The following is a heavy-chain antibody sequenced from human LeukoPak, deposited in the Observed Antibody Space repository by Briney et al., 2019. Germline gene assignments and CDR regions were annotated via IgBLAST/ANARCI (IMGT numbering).Heavy chain of an antibody. Sequence: SETLSLTCTVSGGSISSYYWSWIRQPPGKGLEWIGYIYYSGSTNYNPSLKSRVTISVDTSKNQFSLKLSSVTAADTAVYYCATTESGYDLFFDYWGQVTLVTVSS. CDR3: ATTESGYDLFFDY. CDR1: GGSISSYY. J-gene: IGHJ4*02. V-gene: IGHV4-59*01. D-gene: IGHD5-12*01. CDR2: IYYSGST.